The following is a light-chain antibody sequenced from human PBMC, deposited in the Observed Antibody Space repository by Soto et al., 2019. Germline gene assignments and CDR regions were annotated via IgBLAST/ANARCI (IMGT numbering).Light chain of an antibody. CDR2: DAS. Sequence: EIVLTHSPATLSLSPGERATLSCGASQSVSSSYLAWYQQQPGQAPRLLIYDASNRATGIPARFSGSGSGTDFTLTISSLEPEYVAVYYCLQRSNWWTLGQGTKVDIK. V-gene: IGKV3D-20*02. CDR3: LQRSNWWT. J-gene: IGKJ1*01. CDR1: QSVSSSY.